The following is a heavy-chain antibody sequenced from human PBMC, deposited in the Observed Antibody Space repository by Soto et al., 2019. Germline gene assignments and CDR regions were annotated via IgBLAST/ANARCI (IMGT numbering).Heavy chain of an antibody. Sequence: VASVKVSCKASGYTFTSYYMHWVRQAPGQGLEWMGIINPSGGSTSYAQKFQGRVTMTRDTSTSTVYMELSSLRSEDTTVYYCARSPPMGPYYDFWSGYYRDNWFDPWGQGTLVTVSS. J-gene: IGHJ5*02. CDR3: ARSPPMGPYYDFWSGYYRDNWFDP. CDR2: INPSGGST. V-gene: IGHV1-46*01. CDR1: GYTFTSYY. D-gene: IGHD3-3*01.